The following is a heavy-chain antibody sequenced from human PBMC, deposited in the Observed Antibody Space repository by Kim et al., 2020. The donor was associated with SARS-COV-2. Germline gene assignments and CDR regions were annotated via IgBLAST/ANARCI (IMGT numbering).Heavy chain of an antibody. D-gene: IGHD4-17*01. J-gene: IGHJ3*01. CDR1: GFTFTGYP. V-gene: IGHV3-23*01. CDR2: IRNSGRLT. Sequence: GGSLRLSCAASGFTFTGYPMTWVRQAPAKGLEWVSTIRNSGRLTYYADSVKGRFTISADDSKNTLYLQLNSLRVDDTAVYYCAKEGGAYGESAFDPWGQG. CDR3: AKEGGAYGESAFDP.